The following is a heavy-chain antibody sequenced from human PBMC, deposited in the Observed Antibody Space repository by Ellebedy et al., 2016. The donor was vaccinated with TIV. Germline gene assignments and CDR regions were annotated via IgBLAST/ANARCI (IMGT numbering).Heavy chain of an antibody. J-gene: IGHJ4*02. Sequence: PGGSLRLSCAASGFTFSDYSMNWVRQAPGKGLEWVSSISSSGNYRYHGDPVKGRFTISRDNAKNSQYLQMNSLRAEDTAVYYCAREKSGHKWNDGFDSWGQGTLVTVSS. CDR1: GFTFSDYS. V-gene: IGHV3-21*01. CDR3: AREKSGHKWNDGFDS. D-gene: IGHD1-1*01. CDR2: ISSSGNYR.